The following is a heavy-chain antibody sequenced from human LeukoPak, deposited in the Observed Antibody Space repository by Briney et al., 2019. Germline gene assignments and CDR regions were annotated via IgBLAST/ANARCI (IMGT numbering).Heavy chain of an antibody. CDR3: ARDLGGIAAEVNWFDP. Sequence: ASVKVSCKASGYTFTSYYMHWVRQAPGQGLEWMGIINPSGGSTSYAQKFQGRVTMTRDTSTSTVYMELSSLRFEDTAVYYCARDLGGIAAEVNWFDPWGQGTLVTVSS. D-gene: IGHD6-13*01. CDR2: INPSGGST. J-gene: IGHJ5*02. V-gene: IGHV1-46*01. CDR1: GYTFTSYY.